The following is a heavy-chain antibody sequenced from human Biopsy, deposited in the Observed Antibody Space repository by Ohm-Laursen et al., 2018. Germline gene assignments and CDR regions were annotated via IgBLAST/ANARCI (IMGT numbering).Heavy chain of an antibody. Sequence: SVKVSCKASGYTFTAYGISWVRQAPGQGLEWMGWISTYNDDTNIAQKFQGRVSMTTDTSTRTAYMELRSLRSGDTAIYFCVRDPGYDFWSGSDPFDIWGQGTLVTVS. V-gene: IGHV1-18*04. J-gene: IGHJ3*02. CDR3: VRDPGYDFWSGSDPFDI. CDR2: ISTYNDDT. CDR1: GYTFTAYG. D-gene: IGHD3-3*01.